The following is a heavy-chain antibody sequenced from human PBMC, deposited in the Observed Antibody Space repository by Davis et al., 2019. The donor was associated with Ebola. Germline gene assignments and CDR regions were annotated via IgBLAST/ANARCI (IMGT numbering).Heavy chain of an antibody. CDR1: GGSIRSYY. V-gene: IGHV4-59*01. CDR3: ARDTSTTGWGIDY. J-gene: IGHJ4*02. D-gene: IGHD6-19*01. CDR2: VYSSGNT. Sequence: SETLSLTCTVSGGSIRSYYWSWIRQSPGKGLEWVGYVYSSGNTHYNPSLESRVTISLDTSKDQFSLNLNSVTAADMAVYYCARDTSTTGWGIDYWGQGTLVTVSS.